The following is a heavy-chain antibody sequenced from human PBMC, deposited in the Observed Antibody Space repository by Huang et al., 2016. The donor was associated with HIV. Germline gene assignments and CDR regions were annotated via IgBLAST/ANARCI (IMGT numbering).Heavy chain of an antibody. Sequence: QVQLVQSGAEVKKPGSSVKVSCKASGGSFRNFAIGWVRQAPGQGLEWMGGIIPTLGTANYAQKFQGRVTIIADESTSTAYMELSSLRSEDTAVYCWATVDYYDTSGPQRGYFDNWGQGTLVTISS. CDR1: GGSFRNFA. CDR2: IIPTLGTA. D-gene: IGHD3-22*01. CDR3: ATVDYYDTSGPQRGYFDN. V-gene: IGHV1-69*01. J-gene: IGHJ4*02.